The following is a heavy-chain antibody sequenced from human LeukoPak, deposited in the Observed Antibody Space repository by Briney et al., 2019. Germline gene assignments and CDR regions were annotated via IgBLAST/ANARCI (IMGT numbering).Heavy chain of an antibody. CDR1: GYTFTSYY. Sequence: ASVKVSFKASGYTFTSYYMHWVRQAPGQRLEWMGIINPSGGSTSYAQKFQGRVTMTRDTSTSTVYMELSSLGSEDTAVYYCASNVDTAMDDACDIWGQGTMVTVSS. J-gene: IGHJ3*02. V-gene: IGHV1-46*01. CDR2: INPSGGST. D-gene: IGHD5-18*01. CDR3: ASNVDTAMDDACDI.